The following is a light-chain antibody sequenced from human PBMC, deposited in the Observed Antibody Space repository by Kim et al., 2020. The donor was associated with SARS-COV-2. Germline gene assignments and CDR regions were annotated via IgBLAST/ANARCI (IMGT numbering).Light chain of an antibody. Sequence: EILMTQSPATLSVSPGERVTLSCRASQSITTNLAWYQQKPGRAPRLLIYAASTRTTDIPARFRGSGSGTEFTLTISSLQSEDFAVYYCQQYHNWPPYTFGQGTKVDIK. V-gene: IGKV3D-15*01. CDR3: QQYHNWPPYT. J-gene: IGKJ2*01. CDR2: AAS. CDR1: QSITTN.